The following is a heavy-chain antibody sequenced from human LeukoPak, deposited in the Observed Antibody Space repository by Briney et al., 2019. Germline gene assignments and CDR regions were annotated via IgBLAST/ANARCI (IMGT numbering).Heavy chain of an antibody. CDR1: GFTFSSYS. J-gene: IGHJ3*02. Sequence: PGGSLRLSCAASGFTFSSYSMNWVRQAPGKGLEWVSYISSSSTIYYADSVKGRFTISRDNAKNSLYLQMNSLRAEDAAVYYCVSGWLFYHDAFDIWGQGTMVTVSS. D-gene: IGHD3-3*01. CDR2: ISSSSTI. V-gene: IGHV3-48*04. CDR3: VSGWLFYHDAFDI.